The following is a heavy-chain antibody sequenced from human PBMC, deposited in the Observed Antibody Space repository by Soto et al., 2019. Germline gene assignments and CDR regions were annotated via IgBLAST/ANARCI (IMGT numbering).Heavy chain of an antibody. J-gene: IGHJ4*01. V-gene: IGHV3-15*07. D-gene: IGHD3-22*01. CDR1: GFTFSNAW. Sequence: EVHLVESGGGLVKPGGSLRLSCAASGFTFSNAWINWVRQAPGKGLEWVGRIKSKTDGGTTDFAARVKGRFAISRDDSKDIVYLEMNRLKTEDPGINYCTPDSYSPMVVVRFDYWGHGTLVTVSS. CDR3: TPDSYSPMVVVRFDY. CDR2: IKSKTDGGTT.